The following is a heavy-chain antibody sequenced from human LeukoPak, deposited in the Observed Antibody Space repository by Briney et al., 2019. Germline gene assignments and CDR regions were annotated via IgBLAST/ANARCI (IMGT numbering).Heavy chain of an antibody. CDR1: GFSVSSYY. J-gene: IGHJ4*02. Sequence: PGGSLRLSCAASGFSVSSYYISWVRQAPGKGLEWVSVIYSGGTTYYADSVKGRFTISRDNSKHTLYLQMSCLSAEETAVYYCAREGGSSYSRPFDYWGQGTLVTVSS. CDR3: AREGGSSYSRPFDY. V-gene: IGHV3-53*01. CDR2: IYSGGTT. D-gene: IGHD5-18*01.